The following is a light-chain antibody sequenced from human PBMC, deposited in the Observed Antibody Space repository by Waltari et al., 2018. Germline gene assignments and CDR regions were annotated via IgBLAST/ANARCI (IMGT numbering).Light chain of an antibody. V-gene: IGLV2-14*01. CDR2: AVR. Sequence: QSALTQPASVSGSPGQSITISCTGTSSDAGGYNYVSWYQQHPGKAPKVIIPAVRNRPSGVSDRFSGSKSGNTASLTISGLQAEDEADYYCSSHTSSGTAVFGTGTKVTVL. J-gene: IGLJ1*01. CDR1: SSDAGGYNY. CDR3: SSHTSSGTAV.